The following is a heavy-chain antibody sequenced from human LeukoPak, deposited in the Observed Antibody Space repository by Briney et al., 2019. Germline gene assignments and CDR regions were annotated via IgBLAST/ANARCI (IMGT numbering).Heavy chain of an antibody. D-gene: IGHD6-6*01. Sequence: SETLSLTCTVSDGSISSSSYYWGWIRQPPGKGLEWIGSIYYSGSTYYNPSLKSRVTISVDTSKNQFSLKLSSVTAADTAVYYCARGSIAAHIDYWGQGTLVTVSS. CDR2: IYYSGST. J-gene: IGHJ4*02. CDR3: ARGSIAAHIDY. CDR1: DGSISSSSYY. V-gene: IGHV4-39*07.